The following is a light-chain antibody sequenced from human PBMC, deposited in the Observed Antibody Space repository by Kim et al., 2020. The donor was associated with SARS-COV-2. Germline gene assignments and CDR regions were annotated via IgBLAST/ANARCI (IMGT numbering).Light chain of an antibody. V-gene: IGKV1-16*02. CDR2: AAS. J-gene: IGKJ5*01. CDR1: QGIIND. CDR3: QQYNNYPIT. Sequence: TAVGDRVTITCRASQGIINDLALFQQQPGTAPKSLIYAASSLQSGVPSKFSGSGSGTDFTLTISSLQPEDFATYYCQQYNNYPITFGQGTRLEIK.